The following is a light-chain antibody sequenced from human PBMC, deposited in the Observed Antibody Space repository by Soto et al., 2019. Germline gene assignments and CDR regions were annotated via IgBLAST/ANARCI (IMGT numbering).Light chain of an antibody. CDR3: QQYGNPPPYS. J-gene: IGKJ2*03. Sequence: EIVLTQSPGTLSLSPGERATLSCRASQSVSRSLLAWYQQKPGQAPRLLIYGASTRATGIADRFSGSGSVTYFTLIISRLEPEDFAVYYCQQYGNPPPYSFGHGTKLEIK. V-gene: IGKV3-20*01. CDR2: GAS. CDR1: QSVSRSL.